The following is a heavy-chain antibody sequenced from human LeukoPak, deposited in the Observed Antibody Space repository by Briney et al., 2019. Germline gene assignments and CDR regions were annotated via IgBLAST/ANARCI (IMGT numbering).Heavy chain of an antibody. V-gene: IGHV3-11*06. Sequence: GGSLRLSCAASGFTFSDYYMGWIRQAPGKGLEWVSCIGSSSSYTDYADSVKGRFTISRDNAKNSLYLQMNSLRAEDTAVYYCARAPHYSNYGPYYYGMDVWGQGTTVTVSS. J-gene: IGHJ6*02. CDR2: IGSSSSYT. CDR3: ARAPHYSNYGPYYYGMDV. CDR1: GFTFSDYY. D-gene: IGHD4-11*01.